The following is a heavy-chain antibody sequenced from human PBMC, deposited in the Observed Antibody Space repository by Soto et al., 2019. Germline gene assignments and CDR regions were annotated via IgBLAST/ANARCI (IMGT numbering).Heavy chain of an antibody. Sequence: QLQLQESGPGLVKPSETLSLTCTVSGGSISSSSYYWGWIRQPPGKGLEWIGSIYYSGSTYYNPSLKSRVTISVDTSKNQFSLKLSSVTAADTAVYYCASHSPIAVAGFDYWGQGTLVTVSS. J-gene: IGHJ4*02. CDR3: ASHSPIAVAGFDY. CDR1: GGSISSSSYY. V-gene: IGHV4-39*01. D-gene: IGHD6-19*01. CDR2: IYYSGST.